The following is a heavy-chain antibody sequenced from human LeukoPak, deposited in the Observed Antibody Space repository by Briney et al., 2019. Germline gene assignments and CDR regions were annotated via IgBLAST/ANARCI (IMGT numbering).Heavy chain of an antibody. D-gene: IGHD4-17*01. CDR3: ARARDYGDYVNWFDP. CDR2: INSDGSTT. CDR1: GFTFSNAW. J-gene: IGHJ5*02. V-gene: IGHV3-74*01. Sequence: GGSLRLSCAASGFTFSNAWMSWVRQAPGKGLEWVGRINSDGSTTSHADSVKGRFTISRDNAKNTLYLQMNSLRAEDTAVYYCARARDYGDYVNWFDPWGQGTLVTVSS.